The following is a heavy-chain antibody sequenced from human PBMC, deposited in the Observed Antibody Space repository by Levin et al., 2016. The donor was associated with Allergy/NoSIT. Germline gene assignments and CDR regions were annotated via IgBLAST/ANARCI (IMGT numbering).Heavy chain of an antibody. V-gene: IGHV4-39*01. D-gene: IGHD1-26*01. CDR2: IYYSGST. CDR1: GGSISSSSYY. CDR3: ARRVVGATVGLIDY. Sequence: SETLSLTCTVSGGSISSSSYYWGWIRQPPGKGLEWIGSIYYSGSTYYNPSLKSRVTISVDTSKNQFSLKLSSVTAADTAVYYCARRVVGATVGLIDYWGQGTLVTVSS. J-gene: IGHJ4*02.